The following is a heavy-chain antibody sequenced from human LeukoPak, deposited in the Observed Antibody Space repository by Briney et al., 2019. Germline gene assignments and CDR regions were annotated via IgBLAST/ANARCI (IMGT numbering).Heavy chain of an antibody. CDR2: INPNSGGT. CDR3: AREWELLRKYLYH. D-gene: IGHD1-26*01. J-gene: IGHJ1*01. Sequence: ASVKVSCTASGYTFIHYHIHWVRQAPGQGLDWMGWINPNSGGTTYAQNFKGRVTMTWDTSISTAYMELSRLRSDDTAVYYCAREWELLRKYLYHWGQGTLVTVSS. V-gene: IGHV1-2*02. CDR1: GYTFIHYH.